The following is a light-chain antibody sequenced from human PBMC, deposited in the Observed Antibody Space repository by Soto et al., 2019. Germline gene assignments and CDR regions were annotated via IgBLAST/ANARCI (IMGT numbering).Light chain of an antibody. CDR1: QSLLHSNGYNY. J-gene: IGKJ1*01. CDR3: MQALQTGWT. CDR2: LGS. Sequence: DIVMTQSPLSLPVTPGEPASISCRSSQSLLHSNGYNYLDWYLQKPGQSPQLLIYLGSNRASGVPDRFSGSGSGTDFTLKISRVEAEDVGVYYCMQALQTGWTFGQGTRWKSN. V-gene: IGKV2-28*01.